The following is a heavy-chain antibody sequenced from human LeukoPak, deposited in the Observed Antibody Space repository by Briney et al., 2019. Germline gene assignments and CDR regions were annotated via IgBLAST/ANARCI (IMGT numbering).Heavy chain of an antibody. CDR2: ITSPVGHI. V-gene: IGHV3-21*01. D-gene: IGHD6-19*01. CDR3: ATDGQSSGWYGFDY. CDR1: GFTFSGYT. J-gene: IGHJ4*02. Sequence: PGGSLRLSCAASGFTFSGYTMNWVRQAPGKGLEWVASITSPVGHIYYADSLKGRITISRDNAKSSLYLQMNSLRAEDTAVYYCATDGQSSGWYGFDYWGQGTLVTVSS.